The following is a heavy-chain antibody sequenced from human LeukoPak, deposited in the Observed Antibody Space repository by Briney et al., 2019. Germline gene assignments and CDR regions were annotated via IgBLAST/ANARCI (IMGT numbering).Heavy chain of an antibody. CDR3: ARARPGYSSGWFVDYFDY. CDR1: GFTVSSNY. V-gene: IGHV3-53*01. Sequence: GGSLRLSCAASGFTVSSNYMSWVRQAPGKGLEWVSVIYSGGSTYYADSVKGRFTISRDNSKNTLYLQMNSLRAEDTAVCYCARARPGYSSGWFVDYFDYWGQGTLVTVSS. CDR2: IYSGGST. J-gene: IGHJ4*02. D-gene: IGHD6-19*01.